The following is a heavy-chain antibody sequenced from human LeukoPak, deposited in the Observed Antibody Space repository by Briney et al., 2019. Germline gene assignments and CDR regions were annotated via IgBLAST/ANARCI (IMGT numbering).Heavy chain of an antibody. V-gene: IGHV4-59*01. J-gene: IGHJ4*02. Sequence: SETLSLTCAVSGGSISTYYWSWIRQSPGKGLEWIGYTYHNGNTNYNPSLKSRVTISVDTSKNHFSLKLNSVTTADTAVYYCAREGYSGSDFDSWGQGTLVTVSS. D-gene: IGHD2-21*01. CDR2: TYHNGNT. CDR3: AREGYSGSDFDS. CDR1: GGSISTYY.